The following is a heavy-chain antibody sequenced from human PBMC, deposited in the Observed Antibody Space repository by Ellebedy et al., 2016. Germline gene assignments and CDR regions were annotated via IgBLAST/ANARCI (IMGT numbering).Heavy chain of an antibody. CDR2: TSGGGDNI. J-gene: IGHJ4*02. CDR3: RQGHYANY. V-gene: IGHV3-23*01. CDR1: GLPFRSFF. Sequence: GESLKISCAASGLPFRSFFMSWVRQAPGKGLEWVSTTSGGGDNIYVADSVKGRFTISRDNSRNTLFLQMNSLRAEDTAIYYCRQGHYANYWGQGTLVTVSS. D-gene: IGHD4-17*01.